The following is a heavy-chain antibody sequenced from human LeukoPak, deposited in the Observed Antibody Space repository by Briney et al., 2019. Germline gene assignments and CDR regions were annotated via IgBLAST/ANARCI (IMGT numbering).Heavy chain of an antibody. CDR1: GFTFSNYA. J-gene: IGHJ6*02. CDR3: AGYGGNSVAYYYGMDV. Sequence: AGGSLRLSCAASGFTFSNYAIHWVRQAPGKGLEWVAVISYDGSNKYYADSVKGRFTISRDNSKKTMYLQMNSLRGEDTAVYYCAGYGGNSVAYYYGMDVWGQGTTVTVSS. D-gene: IGHD4-23*01. CDR2: ISYDGSNK. V-gene: IGHV3-30*04.